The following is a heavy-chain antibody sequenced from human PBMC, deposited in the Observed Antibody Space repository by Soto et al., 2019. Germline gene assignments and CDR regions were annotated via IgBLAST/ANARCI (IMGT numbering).Heavy chain of an antibody. CDR2: IYKSTTT. CDR1: GDSISTVDYF. CDR3: ARGRYCLTGRCFPNWFDS. J-gene: IGHJ5*01. D-gene: IGHD2-15*01. Sequence: QVHLLESGPGLVKPSQTLSLTCSVSGDSISTVDYFWAWIRQPPGQALEYIGYIYKSTTTYYNPSFESRVAISLDTSKSQLSLTVTSVTAVDTAVYFCARGRYCLTGRCFPNWFDSWGQGTLVTVSS. V-gene: IGHV4-30-4*01.